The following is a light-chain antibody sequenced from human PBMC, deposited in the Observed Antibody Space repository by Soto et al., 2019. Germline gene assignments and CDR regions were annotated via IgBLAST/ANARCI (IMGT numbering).Light chain of an antibody. CDR1: QDIAGY. CDR2: GAS. CDR3: QQAYNCPNT. J-gene: IGKJ5*01. V-gene: IGKV1D-12*01. Sequence: SHGTQSPSCVSASVGDRFTIAGRESQDIAGYLAWYRHKPGRTPELLIHGASRLQSGVPARFSGSGSGTDFTLSINSLQPEDFATYYCQQAYNCPNTFGQGTRLEIK.